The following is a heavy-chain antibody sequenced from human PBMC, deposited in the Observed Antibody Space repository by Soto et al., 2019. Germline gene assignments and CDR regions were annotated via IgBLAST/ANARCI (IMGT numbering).Heavy chain of an antibody. CDR1: GFTFSSYA. CDR3: ARDKGYGDYGSFDY. D-gene: IGHD4-17*01. V-gene: IGHV3-64*01. J-gene: IGHJ4*02. Sequence: HPWGSLRLSCAASGFTFSSYAMHWVRQAPGKGLEYVSAISSNGGSTYYANSVKGRFTISRDNSKNTLYLQMGSLRAEDMAVYYCARDKGYGDYGSFDYWGQGTLVTVSS. CDR2: ISSNGGST.